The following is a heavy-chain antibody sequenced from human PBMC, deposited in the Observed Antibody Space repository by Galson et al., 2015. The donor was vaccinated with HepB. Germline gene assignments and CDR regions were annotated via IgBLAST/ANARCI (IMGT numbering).Heavy chain of an antibody. CDR1: GFTFSSYW. CDR3: AREDSSGWENWFDP. Sequence: SLRLSCAASGFTFSSYWMHWVRQAPGKGLVWVSRINSDGSSTSYADSVKGRFTISRDNTKNTLYLQMNSLRAEETAVYYCAREDSSGWENWFDPWGQGTTVTVSS. J-gene: IGHJ5*02. CDR2: INSDGSST. V-gene: IGHV3-74*01. D-gene: IGHD6-19*01.